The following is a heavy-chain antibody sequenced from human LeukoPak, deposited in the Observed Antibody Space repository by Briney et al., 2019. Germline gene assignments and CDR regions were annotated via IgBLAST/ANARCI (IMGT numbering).Heavy chain of an antibody. J-gene: IGHJ6*03. Sequence: SETLSLTCAVSGGSISSSNWWSWVRQPPGKGLEWIGEIYHSGSTNYNPSLKSRVTISVDKSKNQFSLKLSSVTAADMAVYYCARARVTLGYCSSTSCYGYYMDVWGKGTTVTVSS. D-gene: IGHD2-2*01. CDR1: GGSISSSNW. CDR3: ARARVTLGYCSSTSCYGYYMDV. V-gene: IGHV4-4*02. CDR2: IYHSGST.